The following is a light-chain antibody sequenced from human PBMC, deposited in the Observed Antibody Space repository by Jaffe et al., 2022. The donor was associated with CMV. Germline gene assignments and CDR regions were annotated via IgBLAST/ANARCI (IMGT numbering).Light chain of an antibody. J-gene: IGKJ2*01. V-gene: IGKV3-20*01. CDR3: QQYALSPPDT. CDR1: ESVISDY. CDR2: GAS. Sequence: EIVLTQSPGTLSLSPGERATLSCRASESVISDYLAWYQQKPGQAPRLLIYGASTRAPGIPDRFSGSGSGTDFTLTISRLEPEDFVVYYCQQYALSPPDTFGQGTKLEIK.